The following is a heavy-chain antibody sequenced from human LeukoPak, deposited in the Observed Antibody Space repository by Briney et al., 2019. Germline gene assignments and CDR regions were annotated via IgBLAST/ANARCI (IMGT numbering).Heavy chain of an antibody. CDR1: GFTFSSYG. Sequence: GGYLRLSCAASGFTFSSYGMSWVRQAPGKGLEWVSAISGSGGSTYYADSVKGRFTISRENSKNTLYLQMNSLRAEDTAVYYCAKDLEDIVVVPAARGYYYYYYMDVWGKGTTVTISS. CDR3: AKDLEDIVVVPAARGYYYYYYMDV. J-gene: IGHJ6*03. V-gene: IGHV3-23*01. CDR2: ISGSGGST. D-gene: IGHD2-2*01.